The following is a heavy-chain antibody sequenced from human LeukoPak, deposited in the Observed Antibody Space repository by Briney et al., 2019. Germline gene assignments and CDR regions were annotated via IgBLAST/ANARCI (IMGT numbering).Heavy chain of an antibody. D-gene: IGHD6-25*01. J-gene: IGHJ4*02. CDR2: IYYSGST. Sequence: PSETLSLTCIVSGGSISSYYWSWIRQPPGKGLEWIGYIYYSGSTNYNPSLKSRVTISVVTSKNQFSLKLSSVTAADTVVYYCARARYSSAPFDYWGQGTLITVSS. CDR1: GGSISSYY. V-gene: IGHV4-59*01. CDR3: ARARYSSAPFDY.